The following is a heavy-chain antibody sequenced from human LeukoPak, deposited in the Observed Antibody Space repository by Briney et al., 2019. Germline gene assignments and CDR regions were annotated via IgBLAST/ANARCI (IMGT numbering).Heavy chain of an antibody. D-gene: IGHD1-1*01. CDR3: ARGNWNDAEPYNWFDP. J-gene: IGHJ5*02. V-gene: IGHV5-10-1*04. CDR2: IDPSDSYT. CDR1: GYSFTSYW. Sequence: GESLRISCKGSGYSFTSYWISWVRQMPGKGLEWMGRIDPSDSYTNYSPSFQGQVTISADKSISTAYLQWSSLKASDTAMYYCARGNWNDAEPYNWFDPWGQGTLVTVSS.